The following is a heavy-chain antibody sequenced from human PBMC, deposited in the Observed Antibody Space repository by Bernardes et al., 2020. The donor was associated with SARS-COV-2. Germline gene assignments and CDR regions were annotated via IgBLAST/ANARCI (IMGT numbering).Heavy chain of an antibody. CDR3: ARLRSKDMYDFWSGFFDY. CDR2: IYHSRFP. CDR1: GASISSYY. D-gene: IGHD3-3*01. Sequence: SESLSLTCSVSGASISSYYWSWIRQPQGKGLEWLGYIYHSRFPSYNPSLNSRVTISIDTSKSQFSLKLSSVTAADTAIYYCARLRSKDMYDFWSGFFDYWGQGSLVTVSS. V-gene: IGHV4-59*01. J-gene: IGHJ4*02.